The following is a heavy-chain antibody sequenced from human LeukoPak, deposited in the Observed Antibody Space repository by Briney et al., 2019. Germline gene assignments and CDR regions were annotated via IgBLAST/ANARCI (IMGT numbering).Heavy chain of an antibody. V-gene: IGHV4-59*01. D-gene: IGHD1-26*01. CDR2: IYYSGIT. CDR3: ARGGSHYYYYMDV. CDR1: GGSINPYY. J-gene: IGHJ6*03. Sequence: PSGTLSLTCTVSGGSINPYYWIWIRQSPGTGLEWIGYIYYSGITDYNPSLKSRVTFSIDTSKKRFSLNLTSVTAADTAIYFCARGGSHYYYYMDVWGKGTRVTVSS.